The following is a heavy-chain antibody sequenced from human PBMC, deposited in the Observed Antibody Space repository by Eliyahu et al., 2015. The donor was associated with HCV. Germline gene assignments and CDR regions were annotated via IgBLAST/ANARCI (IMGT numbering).Heavy chain of an antibody. CDR2: IDPSDSYT. V-gene: IGHV5-10-1*01. CDR1: GYSFTSYW. CDR3: ARHKWGTIFGVVIHDAFDI. Sequence: EVQLVQSGAEVKKPGESLRISCKGSGYSFTSYWISWVRQMPGKGLEWMGRIDPSDSYTNYSPSFQGHVTISADKSISTAYLQWSSLKASDTAMYYCARHKWGTIFGVVIHDAFDIWGQGTMVTVSS. J-gene: IGHJ3*02. D-gene: IGHD3-3*01.